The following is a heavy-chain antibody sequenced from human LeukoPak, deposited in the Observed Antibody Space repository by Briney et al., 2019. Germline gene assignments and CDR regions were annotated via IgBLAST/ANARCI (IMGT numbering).Heavy chain of an antibody. J-gene: IGHJ6*03. CDR2: INPNSGGT. D-gene: IGHD3-16*02. CDR1: GYAFTGYY. V-gene: IGHV1-2*02. CDR3: ARLVTNYYYYYMDV. Sequence: ASVKVSCKASGYAFTGYYMHWVRQAPGQGGEWMGWINPNSGGTNYAQKFQGRVTMTRDTSISTAYMELSRLRSDDTAVYYCARLVTNYYYYYMDVWREGSTVTVSS.